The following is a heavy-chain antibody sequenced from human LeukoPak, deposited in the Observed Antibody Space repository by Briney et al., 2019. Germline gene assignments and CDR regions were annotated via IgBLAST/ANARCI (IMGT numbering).Heavy chain of an antibody. Sequence: PGGSLRLSCAASGFTFSTYWMSWVRQAPGRGLEWVANIKHDGSEKFNVDSVRGRFTISRDNAKNSLYLQLNSLRAEDTALYYCARITGIEAAGDYWGQGTLVTVSS. CDR1: GFTFSTYW. D-gene: IGHD6-13*01. V-gene: IGHV3-7*04. CDR2: IKHDGSEK. J-gene: IGHJ4*02. CDR3: ARITGIEAAGDY.